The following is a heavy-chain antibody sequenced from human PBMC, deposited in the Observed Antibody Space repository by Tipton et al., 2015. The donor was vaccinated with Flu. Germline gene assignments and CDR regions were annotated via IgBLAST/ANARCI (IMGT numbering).Heavy chain of an antibody. CDR2: IYYSGST. Sequence: LRLSCTVSGGSISSSSYYWGWIRQPPGKGLEWIGSIYYSGSTCYNPSLKSRVTISVDTSKNQFSLKLSSVTAADTAVYYCARVAPVGIFGVVPPYWYFDLWGRGTLVTVSS. CDR1: GGSISSSSYY. D-gene: IGHD3-3*01. V-gene: IGHV4-39*07. CDR3: ARVAPVGIFGVVPPYWYFDL. J-gene: IGHJ2*01.